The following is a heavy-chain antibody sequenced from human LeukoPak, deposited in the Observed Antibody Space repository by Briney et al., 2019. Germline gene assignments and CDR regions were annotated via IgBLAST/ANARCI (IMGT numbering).Heavy chain of an antibody. D-gene: IGHD3-22*01. CDR3: ARSYYYDSSGYYFLNH. CDR2: IYHSGST. V-gene: IGHV4-38-2*01. J-gene: IGHJ5*02. Sequence: SETLSLTCAVSGYSIIRGYYWGWIRQPPGKGLEWIGGIYHSGSTYYNPSLKSRVTISVDTSKNQFSLKLSSVTAADTAVYYCARSYYYDSSGYYFLNHWGQGTLVTVSS. CDR1: GYSIIRGYY.